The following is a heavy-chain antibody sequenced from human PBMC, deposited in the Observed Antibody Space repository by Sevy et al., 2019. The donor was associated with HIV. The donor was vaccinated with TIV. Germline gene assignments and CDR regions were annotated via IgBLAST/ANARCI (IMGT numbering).Heavy chain of an antibody. D-gene: IGHD3-22*01. J-gene: IGHJ3*02. CDR2: IRSKAYGGTT. V-gene: IGHV3-49*03. CDR3: TRERVQYYYDSSGYPGAFDI. Sequence: GGSLRLSCTASGFTFGDYAMSWFRQAPGKGLEWVGFIRSKAYGGTTEYAASVKGRFTISRDDSKSIAYLQMKSLKTEDTAVYYCTRERVQYYYDSSGYPGAFDIWGQGTMVTVS. CDR1: GFTFGDYA.